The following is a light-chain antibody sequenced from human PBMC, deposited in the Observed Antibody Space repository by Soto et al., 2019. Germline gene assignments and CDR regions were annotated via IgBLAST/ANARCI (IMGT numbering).Light chain of an antibody. J-gene: IGKJ2*01. CDR1: QSVSSY. V-gene: IGKV3-11*01. CDR2: DAS. CDR3: QQRSIWPRMYT. Sequence: ELVLTQSPSTLSLSPGERAIVSCRASQSVSSYLACYQQKPGQAPRLLIYDASHRATGIPARLSGSGSGTDFTPTISTLESEDFAGYYGQQRSIWPRMYTLVPGTKLEIK.